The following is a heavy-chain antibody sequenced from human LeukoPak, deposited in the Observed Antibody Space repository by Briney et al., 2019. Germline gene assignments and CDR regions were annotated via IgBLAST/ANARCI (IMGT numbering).Heavy chain of an antibody. V-gene: IGHV4-34*01. Sequence: SETLSLTCAVYGGSFSGYYWSWIRQPPGKGLEWIGEINHSGSTNYNPSLKSRVTISVDTSKNQFSLKLSSVTAADTAVYYCARLRSEPRSGSYYLGISYYYYMDVWGKGTTVTISS. D-gene: IGHD1-26*01. J-gene: IGHJ6*03. CDR2: INHSGST. CDR1: GGSFSGYY. CDR3: ARLRSEPRSGSYYLGISYYYYMDV.